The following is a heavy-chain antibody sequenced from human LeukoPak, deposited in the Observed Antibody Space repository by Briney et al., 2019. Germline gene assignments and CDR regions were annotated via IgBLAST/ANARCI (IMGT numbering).Heavy chain of an antibody. Sequence: PSETLSLTCTVSGGSISSSSYYWGWIRQPPGKGLEWIGSIYYSGSTYYNPSLKSRVTISVDTPKNQFSLKLSSVTAADTAVYYCARDRDYLKGWFDPWGQGTLVTVSS. CDR2: IYYSGST. V-gene: IGHV4-39*07. D-gene: IGHD4-11*01. J-gene: IGHJ5*02. CDR1: GGSISSSSYY. CDR3: ARDRDYLKGWFDP.